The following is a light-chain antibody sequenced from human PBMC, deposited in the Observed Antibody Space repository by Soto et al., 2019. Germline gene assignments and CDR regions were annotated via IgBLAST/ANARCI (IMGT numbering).Light chain of an antibody. CDR3: QQSYSTPRT. Sequence: DIKMTQSPSSLSASVGDRVTITCRASQSIRTYLNWYQQKPGKAPNVLISAASNLQSGVPSRFSGSGSGTDFTLTISSLQPEDVGTYYCQQSYSTPRTFGQGTKVDIK. CDR1: QSIRTY. V-gene: IGKV1-39*01. CDR2: AAS. J-gene: IGKJ1*01.